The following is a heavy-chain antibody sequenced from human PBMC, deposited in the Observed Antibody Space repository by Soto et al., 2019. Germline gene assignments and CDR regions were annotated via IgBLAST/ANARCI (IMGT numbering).Heavy chain of an antibody. CDR1: GFTFSKAY. V-gene: IGHV3-15*04. J-gene: IGHJ4*02. CDR2: IDSKIDADKT. D-gene: IGHD2-21*02. Sequence: EVQLVESGGGLVKPGGSLRLSCTASGFTFSKAYMNWVRQAPGQGLEWVGQIDSKIDADKTDLAVPVKGRFTLPRDDSKNTVYLQMNGLEIEDTAMYYCVTRFTAVATARFDYCGQGTLVTVSS. CDR3: VTRFTAVATARFDY.